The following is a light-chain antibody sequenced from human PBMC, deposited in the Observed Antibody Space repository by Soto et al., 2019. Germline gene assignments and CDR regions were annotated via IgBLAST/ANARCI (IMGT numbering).Light chain of an antibody. CDR2: KDN. V-gene: IGLV6-57*01. Sequence: QSVSESPGKTVTISCTRSSGSIASNYVQWCQQRPGSSPTTVIYKDNQRPSGVPDRFSGSIDSSSNSASLTISGLKTEDEADYYCQSYDSSNQGVFGGGTKLTVL. CDR3: QSYDSSNQGV. J-gene: IGLJ3*02. CDR1: SGSIASNY.